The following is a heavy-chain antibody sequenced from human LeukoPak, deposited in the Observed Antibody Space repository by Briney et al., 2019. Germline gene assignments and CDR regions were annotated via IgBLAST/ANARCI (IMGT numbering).Heavy chain of an antibody. CDR2: INHSGST. Sequence: SETLSLTCAVYGGSFSGYYWSWIRQPPGKGLEWIGEINHSGSTNYNPSLKSRVTISVDTSRNQFSLKLSSVTAADTAVYYCARGWNSGWYFGYWGQGTLVTVSS. D-gene: IGHD6-19*01. J-gene: IGHJ4*02. CDR1: GGSFSGYY. V-gene: IGHV4-34*01. CDR3: ARGWNSGWYFGY.